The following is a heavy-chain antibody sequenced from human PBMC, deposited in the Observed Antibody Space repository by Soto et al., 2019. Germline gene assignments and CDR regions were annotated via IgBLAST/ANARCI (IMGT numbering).Heavy chain of an antibody. CDR1: GFTFSSYA. Sequence: GGSLRLSCAASGFTFSSYAMSWVRQAPGKGLEWVSAISGSGGSTYYADSVKGRFTISRDNSKNTLYLQMNSLRAEDTAVYYCAKDMGYCSGGSCYDRYYYYMDVWGKGTTVTVSS. CDR3: AKDMGYCSGGSCYDRYYYYMDV. J-gene: IGHJ6*03. V-gene: IGHV3-23*01. CDR2: ISGSGGST. D-gene: IGHD2-15*01.